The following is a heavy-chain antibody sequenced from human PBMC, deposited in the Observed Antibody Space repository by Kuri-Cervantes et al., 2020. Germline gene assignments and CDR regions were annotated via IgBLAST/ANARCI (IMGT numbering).Heavy chain of an antibody. CDR2: ISHDGSNK. J-gene: IGHJ4*02. D-gene: IGHD3-10*01. CDR3: ARDRGYYGSGNYFDY. CDR1: GFTFSSYG. V-gene: IGHV3-30*03. Sequence: LSLTCAASGFTFSSYGMHWVRQAPGKGLEWVAVISHDGSNKYFADSVKGRFTISRDNSKNTLYLQMNSLRAEDTAVYYCARDRGYYGSGNYFDYWGQGTLVTVSS.